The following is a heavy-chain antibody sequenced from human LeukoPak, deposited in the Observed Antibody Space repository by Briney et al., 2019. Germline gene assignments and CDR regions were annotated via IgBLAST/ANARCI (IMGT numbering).Heavy chain of an antibody. J-gene: IGHJ4*02. CDR2: IYYSGST. CDR1: GGSISSSSYY. Sequence: SETLSLTCTVSGGSISSSSYYWGWIRQPPGKGLEWIGNIYYSGSTYYNPSLKGRVTISVDTSKNQFSLKLSSVTAADTAVYYCARVWWLPLYYFDYWGQGTLVTVSS. D-gene: IGHD5-12*01. CDR3: ARVWWLPLYYFDY. V-gene: IGHV4-39*07.